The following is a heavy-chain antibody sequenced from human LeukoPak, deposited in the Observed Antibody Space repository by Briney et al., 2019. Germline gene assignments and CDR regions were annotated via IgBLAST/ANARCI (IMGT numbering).Heavy chain of an antibody. CDR1: GFTFSSYE. CDR2: ISSSGSTI. CDR3: ARRRGYSSGWGGFDV. J-gene: IGHJ3*01. D-gene: IGHD6-19*01. Sequence: GGSLRLSCAASGFTFSSYEMNWVRQAPGKGLEWVSYISSSGSTIYYADSVKGRFTISRDNAKNSLYLQMNSPRAEDTAVYYCARRRGYSSGWGGFDVWGQGTMVTVSS. V-gene: IGHV3-48*03.